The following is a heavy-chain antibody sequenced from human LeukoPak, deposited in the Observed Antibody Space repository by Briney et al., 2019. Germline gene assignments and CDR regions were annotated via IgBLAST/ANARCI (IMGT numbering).Heavy chain of an antibody. CDR1: GYTFTSYG. V-gene: IGHV1-18*01. D-gene: IGHD3-22*01. CDR3: ARDRDSSGYYG. CDR2: ISAYNGNT. J-gene: IGHJ4*02. Sequence: GASVKVSCKASGYTFTSYGISWVRQAPGQGLEWMGWISAYNGNTNYAQKLQGRVTITADKSTSTAYMELSSLRSEDTAVYYCARDRDSSGYYGWGQGTLVTVSS.